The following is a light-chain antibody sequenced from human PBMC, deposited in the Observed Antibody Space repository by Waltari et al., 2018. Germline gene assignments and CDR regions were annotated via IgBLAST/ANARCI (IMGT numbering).Light chain of an antibody. J-gene: IGKJ2*01. Sequence: EIVLTQSPATLSLSPGQRATLSCRASQSINNFLAWYQQKPGQPPRLLSADTSSRATGIPARFSGSGSGTDFTLTISRLEPEDFAIYYCQLRDNWPPYTFGQGTKLEIK. V-gene: IGKV3-11*01. CDR2: DTS. CDR1: QSINNF. CDR3: QLRDNWPPYT.